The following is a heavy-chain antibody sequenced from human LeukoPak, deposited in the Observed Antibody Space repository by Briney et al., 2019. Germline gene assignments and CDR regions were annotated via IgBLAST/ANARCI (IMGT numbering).Heavy chain of an antibody. CDR2: IKRGGTT. CDR3: KWERSVYYGMDV. J-gene: IGHJ6*02. CDR1: GFTFSSYA. D-gene: IGHD1-26*01. Sequence: GGSLRLSCAASGFTFSSYAMSWVRQAPGKGLEWVGRIKRGGTTDYAAPVNGRFTISRDDSKNTIYLQVNSLKIEDTAVYYCKWERSVYYGMDVWGQGTTVTVSS. V-gene: IGHV3-15*01.